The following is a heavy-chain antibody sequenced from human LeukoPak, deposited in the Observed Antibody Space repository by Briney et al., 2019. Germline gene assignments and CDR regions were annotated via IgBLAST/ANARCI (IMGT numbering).Heavy chain of an antibody. V-gene: IGHV3-74*01. CDR3: AREVGATDY. J-gene: IGHJ4*02. CDR2: ISIDGSTT. D-gene: IGHD1-26*01. CDR1: GFTSSASW. Sequence: GGSLRLSCAASGFTSSASWMHWVRQAPGKELMWVSRISIDGSTTNYADFVRGRFTISRDNAKNSLYLQMNSLRAEDTAVYYCAREVGATDYWGQGTLVTVSS.